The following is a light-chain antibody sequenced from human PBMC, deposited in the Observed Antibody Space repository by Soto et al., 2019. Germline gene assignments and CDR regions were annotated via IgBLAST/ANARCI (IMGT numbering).Light chain of an antibody. Sequence: DIQMTQSPSTLSASVGERVTITCRASQRISSWLAWYQQTPGIAPKLLIYDASTLESGVPSRFSGSGSGTEFTLTISSLQPDDFTTYYCKQYNSYPLTFGGGTKLDIK. J-gene: IGKJ4*01. CDR1: QRISSW. CDR2: DAS. CDR3: KQYNSYPLT. V-gene: IGKV1-5*01.